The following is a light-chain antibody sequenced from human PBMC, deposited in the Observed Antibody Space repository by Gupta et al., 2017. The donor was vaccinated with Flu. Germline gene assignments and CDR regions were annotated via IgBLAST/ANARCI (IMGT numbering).Light chain of an antibody. V-gene: IGLV1-44*01. CDR1: SSNIGSNT. Sequence: SVPTSPPSASCTPGQRVTISCSGSSSNIGSNTVHYYQQPPGTAPKLLIYSNNQRPSGVPDRFSGSKSGTSASLAISGLQPDDDADYYCAAWDGSRNGWVFGGGTKLTVL. CDR3: AAWDGSRNGWV. J-gene: IGLJ3*02. CDR2: SNN.